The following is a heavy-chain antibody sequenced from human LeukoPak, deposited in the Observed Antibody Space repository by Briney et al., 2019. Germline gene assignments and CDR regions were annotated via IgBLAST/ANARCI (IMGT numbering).Heavy chain of an antibody. Sequence: ASVKVSCKASGYTFTSYGISWVRQAPGQGLEWMGWISAYNGNTNYAQKLQGRVTMTTDTSTSTAYMELRSLRSDDTAVYYCARLRGPVYAAPLEPDAFDIWGQGTMVTVSS. D-gene: IGHD2-8*01. V-gene: IGHV1-18*01. J-gene: IGHJ3*02. CDR1: GYTFTSYG. CDR2: ISAYNGNT. CDR3: ARLRGPVYAAPLEPDAFDI.